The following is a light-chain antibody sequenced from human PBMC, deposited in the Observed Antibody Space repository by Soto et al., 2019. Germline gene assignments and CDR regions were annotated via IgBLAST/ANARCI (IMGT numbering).Light chain of an antibody. J-gene: IGLJ2*01. CDR3: ASWDDSLGGPDVA. Sequence: QSVLTQPPSASGTPGQRVTISCSGNNSNIGSNYVYWYQQLPGTAPKLLISSNNQRPSGVPDRFSGSKSGTSASLAISGLRSEDEANYYCASWDDSLGGPDVAFGGGTKLTVL. V-gene: IGLV1-47*01. CDR2: SNN. CDR1: NSNIGSNY.